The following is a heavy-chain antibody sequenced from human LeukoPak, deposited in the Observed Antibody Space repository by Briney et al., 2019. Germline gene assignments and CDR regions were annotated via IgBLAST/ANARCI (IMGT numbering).Heavy chain of an antibody. CDR1: GFTFSSYA. Sequence: GGSLRLSCAASGFTFSSYAMRWVRQAPGKGLEWVAVISYDGSNKYYADSVKGRFTISRDNSKNTLYLQMNSLRAEDTAVYYCARATGEIAADAVDYWGQGTLVTVSS. D-gene: IGHD6-13*01. V-gene: IGHV3-30*01. CDR2: ISYDGSNK. CDR3: ARATGEIAADAVDY. J-gene: IGHJ4*02.